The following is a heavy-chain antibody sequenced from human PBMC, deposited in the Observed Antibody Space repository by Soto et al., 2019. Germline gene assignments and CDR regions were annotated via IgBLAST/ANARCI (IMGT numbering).Heavy chain of an antibody. CDR2: IIPIFGTA. CDR1: GGTFSSYA. CDR3: ASQRRSIAARTDSDY. D-gene: IGHD6-6*01. V-gene: IGHV1-69*12. J-gene: IGHJ4*02. Sequence: QVQLVQSGAEVKKPGSSVKVSCKASGGTFSSYAISWVRQAPGQGLEWMGGIIPIFGTANYAQKFQGRVTITADESTSTAYMELSRLRSEDTAVYYSASQRRSIAARTDSDYWGQGTLVTVSS.